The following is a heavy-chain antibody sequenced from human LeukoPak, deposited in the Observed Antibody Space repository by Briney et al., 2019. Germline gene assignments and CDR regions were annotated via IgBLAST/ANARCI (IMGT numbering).Heavy chain of an antibody. CDR2: IYSGGST. Sequence: GGSLRLSCAASGFTVSSNYMSWVRQAPGKGLEWVSVIYSGGSTYYADSVKGRFTISRDNSKNTLYLQMNSLRAEDTAVYYCAKDGPHVGGGSCCEYFQHWGQGTLVTVSS. CDR3: AKDGPHVGGGSCCEYFQH. CDR1: GFTVSSNY. D-gene: IGHD2-15*01. V-gene: IGHV3-66*01. J-gene: IGHJ1*01.